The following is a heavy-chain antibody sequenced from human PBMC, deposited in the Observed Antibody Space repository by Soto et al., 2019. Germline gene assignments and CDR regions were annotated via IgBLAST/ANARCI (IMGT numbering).Heavy chain of an antibody. Sequence: EVQLVESGGGLVQPGGSLRHSCAASGFTFSSYWMYWVRQAPGKGLEWVSHMKNDGSYTIYAESVKGRFTFSRDNAKNTLYLQMNSLRAEDTAVYYCVRGGYMHACDIWGQGTMVTVSS. J-gene: IGHJ3*02. D-gene: IGHD6-13*01. CDR3: VRGGYMHACDI. V-gene: IGHV3-74*01. CDR1: GFTFSSYW. CDR2: MKNDGSYT.